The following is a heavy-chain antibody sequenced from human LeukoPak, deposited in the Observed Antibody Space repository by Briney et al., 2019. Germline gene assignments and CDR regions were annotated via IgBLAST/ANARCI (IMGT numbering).Heavy chain of an antibody. CDR3: AKDGRYFDWLCDY. V-gene: IGHV3-23*01. D-gene: IGHD3-9*01. J-gene: IGHJ4*02. CDR1: GFTFSSYA. CDR2: ISGSGGST. Sequence: PGGSLRLSCAASGFTFSSYAMSWVRQAPGKGLEWVPAISGSGGSTYYADSVKGRFTISRDNSKNTLYLQMNSLRAEDTAVYYCAKDGRYFDWLCDYWGQGTLVTVSS.